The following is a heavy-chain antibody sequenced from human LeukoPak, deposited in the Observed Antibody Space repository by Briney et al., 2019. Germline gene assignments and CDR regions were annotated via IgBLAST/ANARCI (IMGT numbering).Heavy chain of an antibody. CDR2: IKQDGSEK. CDR3: ARDPTRTYGSGTFDY. D-gene: IGHD3-10*01. CDR1: GFTFSSYW. V-gene: IGHV3-7*01. J-gene: IGHJ4*02. Sequence: PGGSLRLSCAASGFTFSSYWMSWVRQAPGKGLEWVANIKQDGSEKYYVDSVKGRFTISRDNAKNSLYLQMNSLRAEDTAVYYCARDPTRTYGSGTFDYWGQGTLVTVSS.